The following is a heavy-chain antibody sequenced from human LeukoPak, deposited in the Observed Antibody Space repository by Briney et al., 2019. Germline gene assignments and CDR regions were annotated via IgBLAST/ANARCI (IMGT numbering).Heavy chain of an antibody. CDR1: GYTFTSYG. Sequence: ASVKVSCKASGYTFTSYGIIWVRQAPGQGLEWMGWISNYNGNTNYAQKIQGRVTMTTDTSTTTAYLEVTSLRSDDTAVYYCARDSSGFYYVHWGQGTLVTVSS. CDR2: ISNYNGNT. CDR3: ARDSSGFYYVH. V-gene: IGHV1-18*01. J-gene: IGHJ4*02. D-gene: IGHD3-22*01.